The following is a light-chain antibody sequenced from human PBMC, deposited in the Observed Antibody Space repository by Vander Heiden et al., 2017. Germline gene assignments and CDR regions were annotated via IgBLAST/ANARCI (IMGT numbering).Light chain of an antibody. Sequence: IQLTQSPSSLSASVGDRVTITCRASQGISSYLAWYQPKPGKAPKLLISAASTLQSGVPSRFSGSGSGTDFTLTISSLQSEDFATYYCLQLNSYPLTFGGGTKVEIK. J-gene: IGKJ4*01. CDR1: QGISSY. CDR2: AAS. CDR3: LQLNSYPLT. V-gene: IGKV1-9*01.